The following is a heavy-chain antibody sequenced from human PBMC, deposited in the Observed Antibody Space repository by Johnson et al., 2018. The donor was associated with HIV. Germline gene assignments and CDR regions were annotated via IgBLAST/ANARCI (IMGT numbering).Heavy chain of an antibody. V-gene: IGHV3-15*01. J-gene: IGHJ3*02. Sequence: DVQLVESGGGLVKPGGSLRLSCAASGFTFSNAWMSWVRQAPGKGLEWVGRIKSKTDGGTTDYAAPVKGRFTISRDNTNNLLYLQMNSLRAEDTAVYFCARDIQYGDYSSAASDIWGQGTMVTVSS. D-gene: IGHD4-17*01. CDR2: IKSKTDGGTT. CDR3: ARDIQYGDYSSAASDI. CDR1: GFTFSNAW.